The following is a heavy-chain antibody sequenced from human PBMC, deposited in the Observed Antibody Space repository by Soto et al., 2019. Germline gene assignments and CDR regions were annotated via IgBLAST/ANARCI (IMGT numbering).Heavy chain of an antibody. CDR1: GYTFTSYA. CDR2: INAGNGNT. D-gene: IGHD3-22*01. V-gene: IGHV1-3*01. Sequence: GASVKVSCKASGYTFTSYAIHWVRQAPGQRLEWMGWINAGNGNTKYSQKLQGRVTITADESTSTAYMELRSLRSEDTAVYYCARKNGSSGYPCDYWGQGTLGTVSS. J-gene: IGHJ4*02. CDR3: ARKNGSSGYPCDY.